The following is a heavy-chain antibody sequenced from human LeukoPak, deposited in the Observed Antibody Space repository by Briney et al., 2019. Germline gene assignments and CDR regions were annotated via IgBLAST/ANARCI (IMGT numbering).Heavy chain of an antibody. CDR3: ARFTMVRGVMPGLDY. D-gene: IGHD3-10*01. Sequence: SETLSLTCAVYGGSFSGYYWSWIRQPPGKGLEWIGEINHSGSTNYNPSLKSRVTISVDTSKNQFSLKLSSVTAADTAVYYCARFTMVRGVMPGLDYWGQGTLVTVSS. CDR2: INHSGST. V-gene: IGHV4-34*01. CDR1: GGSFSGYY. J-gene: IGHJ4*02.